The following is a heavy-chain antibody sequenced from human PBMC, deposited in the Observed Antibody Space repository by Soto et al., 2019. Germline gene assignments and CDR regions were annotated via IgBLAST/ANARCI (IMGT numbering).Heavy chain of an antibody. CDR3: ARHTAGDGYSS. D-gene: IGHD4-4*01. CDR1: GGSISSSSYY. Sequence: SETLSLTCTVSGGSISSSSYYWGWIRQPPGKGLEWIGSIYYSGSTYYNPSLKSRVTISVDTSKNQFSLKLSSVTAADTAVYYCARHTAGDGYSSWGQGTLVTVSS. V-gene: IGHV4-39*01. CDR2: IYYSGST. J-gene: IGHJ4*02.